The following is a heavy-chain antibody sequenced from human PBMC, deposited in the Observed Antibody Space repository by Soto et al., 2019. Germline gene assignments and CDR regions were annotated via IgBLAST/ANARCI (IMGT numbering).Heavy chain of an antibody. Sequence: GGSLRLSCAASGFTFSSYSMNWVRQAPGKGLEWVSSISSSSSYIYYADSVKGRFTISRDNAKNSLYLQMNSLRAEDAAVYCCGRVLDYGDDYYYYYMDVWGKGTTVTVSS. CDR1: GFTFSSYS. V-gene: IGHV3-21*01. J-gene: IGHJ6*03. CDR2: ISSSSSYI. CDR3: GRVLDYGDDYYYYYMDV. D-gene: IGHD4-17*01.